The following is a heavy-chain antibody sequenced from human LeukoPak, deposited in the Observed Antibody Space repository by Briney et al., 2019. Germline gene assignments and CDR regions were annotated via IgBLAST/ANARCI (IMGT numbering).Heavy chain of an antibody. V-gene: IGHV1-69*01. CDR1: GGTFTSHA. CDR2: IIPISGTP. J-gene: IGHJ6*03. CDR3: ARGLQYQLLKALGYYYMDV. Sequence: ASVKVSCTASGGTFTSHAIAWVRQAPGQGPEWMGGIIPISGTPSYAQKFQGRVTITADQSTSKAYMELSSLTSDDTAVYYCARGLQYQLLKALGYYYMDVWGEGTTVTVS. D-gene: IGHD2-2*01.